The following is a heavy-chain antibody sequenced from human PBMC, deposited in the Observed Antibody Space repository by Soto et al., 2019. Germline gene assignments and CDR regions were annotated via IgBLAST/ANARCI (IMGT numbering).Heavy chain of an antibody. D-gene: IGHD5-12*01. CDR2: IYYSGST. Sequence: PSETLSLTCTVSGGSVSSGSYYWSWIRQPPGKGLEWIGYIYYSGSTNYNPSLKSRVTISVDTSKNQFSLKLSSVTAADTAVYYCARMGYSGYDYVPHFDYWGQGTMVTVSS. CDR1: GGSVSSGSYY. J-gene: IGHJ4*02. CDR3: ARMGYSGYDYVPHFDY. V-gene: IGHV4-61*01.